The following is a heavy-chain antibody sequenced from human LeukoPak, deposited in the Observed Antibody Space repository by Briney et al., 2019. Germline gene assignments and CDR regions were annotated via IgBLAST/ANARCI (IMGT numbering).Heavy chain of an antibody. CDR3: ARAPSTGWLQSYYFDY. Sequence: GGSLRLSCAASGFTFSNAWMSWVRQAPGKGLEWVSIIYSGGSTFYADSVKGRFTISRDNSKNTLYLQMNSLRAEDTAVYYCARAPSTGWLQSYYFDYWGQGTLVTVSS. V-gene: IGHV3-53*01. CDR2: IYSGGST. D-gene: IGHD5-24*01. J-gene: IGHJ4*02. CDR1: GFTFSNAW.